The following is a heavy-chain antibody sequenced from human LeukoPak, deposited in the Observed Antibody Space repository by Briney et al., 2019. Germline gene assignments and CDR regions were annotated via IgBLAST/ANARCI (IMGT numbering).Heavy chain of an antibody. CDR2: IYYSGST. J-gene: IGHJ5*02. Sequence: PSETLSLTCAVSGGSISSGGYYWGWIRQPPGKGLEWIGNIYYSGSTNYNPSLKSRVTISVDTSKNQFSLKLSSVTAADTAVYYCARLQYCSGTSCYWFDPWGQGTLVTVSS. V-gene: IGHV4-61*08. CDR1: GGSISSGGYY. D-gene: IGHD2-2*01. CDR3: ARLQYCSGTSCYWFDP.